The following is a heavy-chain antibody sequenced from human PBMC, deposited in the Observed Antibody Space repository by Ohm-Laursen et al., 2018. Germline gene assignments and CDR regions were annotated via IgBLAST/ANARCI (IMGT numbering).Heavy chain of an antibody. V-gene: IGHV4-59*01. CDR3: ARGRRDGYNFLPFFDY. J-gene: IGHJ4*02. D-gene: IGHD5-24*01. CDR2: IYNSGST. Sequence: PSETLSLTCSVSGGSINSNYWSWIRQPPGKGLEWIGYIYNSGSTNYNPSLKSRVTISVDTSKNQFSLKLSSVTAADWAVYYCARGRRDGYNFLPFFDYWGQGTLVTVSS. CDR1: GGSINSNY.